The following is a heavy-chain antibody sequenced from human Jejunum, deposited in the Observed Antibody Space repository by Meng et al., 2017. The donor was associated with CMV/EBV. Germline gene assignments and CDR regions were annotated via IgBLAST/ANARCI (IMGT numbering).Heavy chain of an antibody. V-gene: IGHV7-4-1*02. Sequence: GQLVQSWFELKKPGASVKVSCKASGYTFSTYTINWVRQAHGRGLEWMGWISTNTGTPTYTQGFTGRFVFSLDTSVSTAYLQISSLKAEDTAVYYCARGGNFDPWGQGTLVTVSS. CDR1: GYTFSTYT. CDR3: ARGGNFDP. J-gene: IGHJ5*02. D-gene: IGHD2/OR15-2a*01. CDR2: ISTNTGTP.